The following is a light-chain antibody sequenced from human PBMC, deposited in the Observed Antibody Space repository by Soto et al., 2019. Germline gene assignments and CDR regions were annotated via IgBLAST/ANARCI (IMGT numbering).Light chain of an antibody. CDR2: DAS. CDR1: QSISSW. J-gene: IGKJ4*01. Sequence: DIQMTQSPSTLSASVGDRVTITCRASQSISSWLAWYQQKPGKAPKLLIYDASSLESRVPSRFSGSGSGTEFTLTISSLQPDECATYSCHQYNSYSRLTSRAGTKV. CDR3: HQYNSYSRLT. V-gene: IGKV1-5*01.